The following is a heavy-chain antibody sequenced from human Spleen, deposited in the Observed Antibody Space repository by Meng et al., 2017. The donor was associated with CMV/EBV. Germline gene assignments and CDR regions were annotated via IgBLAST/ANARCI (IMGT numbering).Heavy chain of an antibody. CDR3: ATPVRYYTSWGVYPPFDF. CDR1: YA. J-gene: IGHJ4*02. D-gene: IGHD5/OR15-5a*01. Sequence: YAMRWVRHSPRQGLEWMGVILTVEGTTNYAEKFRDRVTITADKSTSTAYMELSSLRSEDTALYYCATPVRYYTSWGVYPPFDFWGQGTLVTVSS. V-gene: IGHV1-69*06. CDR2: ILTVEGTT.